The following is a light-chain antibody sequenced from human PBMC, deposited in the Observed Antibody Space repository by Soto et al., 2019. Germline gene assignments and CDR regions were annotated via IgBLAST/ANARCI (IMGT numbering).Light chain of an antibody. CDR1: QSVSSN. J-gene: IGKJ5*01. CDR3: QQYGNSPIT. V-gene: IGKV3D-20*01. Sequence: EIVMTQSPATLSVSPWERATLSCRASQSVSSNLAWYQQKPGLPPRLLIYDEFKRATGIPDRFSGSGSGTDFTLTISRLEPEDYAVYHCQQYGNSPITFGQGTRLEIK. CDR2: DEF.